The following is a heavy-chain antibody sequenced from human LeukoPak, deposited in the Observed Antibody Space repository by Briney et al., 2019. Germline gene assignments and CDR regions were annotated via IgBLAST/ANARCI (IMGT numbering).Heavy chain of an antibody. CDR3: ARVRAVAGTGGSFDY. V-gene: IGHV1-18*01. CDR1: GGTFSSYA. J-gene: IGHJ4*02. D-gene: IGHD6-19*01. Sequence: ASVKVSCKASGGTFSSYAISWVRQAPGQGLEWMGWISAYNGNTNYAQKLQGRVTMTTDTSTSTAYMELRSLRSDDTAVYYCARVRAVAGTGGSFDYWGQGTLVTVSS. CDR2: ISAYNGNT.